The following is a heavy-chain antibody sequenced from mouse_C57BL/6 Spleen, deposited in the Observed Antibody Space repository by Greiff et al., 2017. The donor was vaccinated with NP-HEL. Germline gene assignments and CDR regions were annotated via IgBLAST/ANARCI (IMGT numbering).Heavy chain of an antibody. D-gene: IGHD2-3*01. CDR1: GYSITSGYY. CDR2: ISYDGSN. J-gene: IGHJ4*01. V-gene: IGHV3-6*01. CDR3: ARERIYDGYYGAMDY. Sequence: EVQVVESGPGLVKPSQSLSLTCSVTGYSITSGYYWNWIRQFPGNKLEWMGYISYDGSNNYNPSLKNRISITRDTSKNQFFLKLNSVTTEDTATYYCARERIYDGYYGAMDYWGQGTSVTVSS.